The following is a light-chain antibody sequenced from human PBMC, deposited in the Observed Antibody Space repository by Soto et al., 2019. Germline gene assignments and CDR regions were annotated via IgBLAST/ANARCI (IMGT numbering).Light chain of an antibody. CDR2: EVN. CDR3: SSWTSSTTQV. CDR1: SSDVGGYNF. Sequence: QSALTQPASVSGSPGQSITISCTGTSSDVGGYNFVSWYQQHPGKAPKLMIFEVNNRPSGVSNRFSGSKSGNTASLTISGLQAEDDADYYCSSWTSSTTQVLGGGTKLTFL. V-gene: IGLV2-14*01. J-gene: IGLJ2*01.